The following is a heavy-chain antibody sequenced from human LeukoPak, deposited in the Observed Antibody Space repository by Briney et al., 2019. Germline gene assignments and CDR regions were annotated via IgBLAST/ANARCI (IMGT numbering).Heavy chain of an antibody. CDR2: IYYSGST. V-gene: IGHV4-30-4*01. Sequence: PSETLSLTCTVSGGSISSGDYYWSWIRQPPGKGLEWIGYIYYSGSTYYNPSLKSRVTISVDTSKNQFSLKLSSVTAADTAVYYCARGYDTIAAADYWGQGTLVTVSP. CDR3: ARGYDTIAAADY. D-gene: IGHD6-13*01. CDR1: GGSISSGDYY. J-gene: IGHJ4*02.